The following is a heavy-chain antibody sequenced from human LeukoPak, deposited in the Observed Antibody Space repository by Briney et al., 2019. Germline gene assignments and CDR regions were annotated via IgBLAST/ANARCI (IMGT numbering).Heavy chain of an antibody. CDR3: ARDVGDQSIAAGTVNYFDY. D-gene: IGHD6-13*01. J-gene: IGHJ4*02. CDR1: GGSISSGDYY. CDR2: IYYSGST. Sequence: SETLSLTCTVSGGSISSGDYYWSWIRQPPGKGLEWIGYIYYSGSTYYNPSLKSRVTISVDTSKNQFSLKLSSVTAADTAVYYCARDVGDQSIAAGTVNYFDYWGQGTLVTVSS. V-gene: IGHV4-30-4*01.